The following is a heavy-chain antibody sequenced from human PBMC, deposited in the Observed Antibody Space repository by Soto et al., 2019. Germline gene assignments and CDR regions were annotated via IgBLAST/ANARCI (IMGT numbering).Heavy chain of an antibody. CDR2: IKPDGSAK. J-gene: IGHJ4*02. V-gene: IGHV3-7*01. CDR1: GFTFSIYW. CDR3: VRGASGNYCDS. Sequence: GGSLRLSCAASGFTFSIYWMNWVRQAPGKGLEWVANIKPDGSAKYYVDSVKGRFTISRDNAKNSLYLQMNSLRAEDTAVYYCVRGASGNYCDSWGQGTLVTVSS. D-gene: IGHD6-25*01.